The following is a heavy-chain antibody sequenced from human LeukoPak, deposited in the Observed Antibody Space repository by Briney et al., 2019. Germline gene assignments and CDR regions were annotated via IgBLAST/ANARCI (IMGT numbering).Heavy chain of an antibody. J-gene: IGHJ4*02. D-gene: IGHD3-10*01. Sequence: GRSLRLSCAASGFTFSDHGVHWVRQAPGKGLEWVAVMAYDGSNKSYADSVKGRFTIPRDNSKNTLYLQMNSLRTEDTAIYYCAKDKGSASYSTYYFDYWGQGTLVTVSS. V-gene: IGHV3-30*18. CDR1: GFTFSDHG. CDR3: AKDKGSASYSTYYFDY. CDR2: MAYDGSNK.